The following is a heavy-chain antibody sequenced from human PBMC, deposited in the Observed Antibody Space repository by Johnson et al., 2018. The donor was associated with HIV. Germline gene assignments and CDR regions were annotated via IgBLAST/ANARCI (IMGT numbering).Heavy chain of an antibody. D-gene: IGHD6-19*01. J-gene: IGHJ3*01. CDR1: GFTLSSYW. CDR2: INSDGGST. CDR3: AKPQLLADDIFNF. Sequence: VQLVESGGGVVQPGRSLRLSCAASGFTLSSYWMHWVRQAPGKGLVWVSRINSDGGSTAYADSVKGRFTISRENTKDTLSLQMNSLRAEDTGVYYCAKPQLLADDIFNFWGQGTMVIVSS. V-gene: IGHV3-74*02.